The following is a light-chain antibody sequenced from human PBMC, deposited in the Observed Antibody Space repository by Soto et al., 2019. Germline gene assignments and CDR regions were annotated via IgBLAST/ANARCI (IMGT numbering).Light chain of an antibody. CDR1: QSISRW. CDR3: QQYNSFSLIT. V-gene: IGKV1-5*01. CDR2: DAS. Sequence: HSTLSASVGDTVTITCRASQSISRWLAWYQQKPGKAPKILISDASILENGVPSRFSGTGSGTEFTLTISNLQLDDFATYFCQQYNSFSLITFGQGTRLEIK. J-gene: IGKJ5*01.